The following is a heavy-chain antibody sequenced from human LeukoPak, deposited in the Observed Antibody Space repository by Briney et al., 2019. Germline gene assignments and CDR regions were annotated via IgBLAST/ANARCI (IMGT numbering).Heavy chain of an antibody. D-gene: IGHD3-22*01. CDR3: AKDHQTMIVVVMTD. CDR2: ISGSGGST. V-gene: IGHV3-23*01. Sequence: GGSLRLSCAASGFTFSSYAMSWVRQAPGKGLEWVSGISGSGGSTYYADSVKGRSTISRDNSKNTLYLQMNSLRAEDTAVYYCAKDHQTMIVVVMTDWGQGTLVTVSS. J-gene: IGHJ4*02. CDR1: GFTFSSYA.